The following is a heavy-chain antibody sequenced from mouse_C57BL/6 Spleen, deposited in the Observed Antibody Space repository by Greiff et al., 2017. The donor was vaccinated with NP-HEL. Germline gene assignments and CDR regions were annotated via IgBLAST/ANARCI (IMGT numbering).Heavy chain of an antibody. V-gene: IGHV1-69*01. CDR3: ALDSPEDAMDY. CDR2: IDPSDSYT. D-gene: IGHD3-2*01. J-gene: IGHJ4*01. Sequence: VQLQQPGAELVMPGASVKLSCKASGYTFTSYWMHWVKQRPGQGLEWIGEIDPSDSYTNYNQKFKGKSTLTVDKSSSTAYMQLSSLTSEDSAVYYCALDSPEDAMDYWGKGTSVTVAS. CDR1: GYTFTSYW.